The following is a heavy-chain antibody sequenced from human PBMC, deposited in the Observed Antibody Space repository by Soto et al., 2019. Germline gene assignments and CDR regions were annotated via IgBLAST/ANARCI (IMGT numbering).Heavy chain of an antibody. J-gene: IGHJ6*04. CDR1: GGSLSGYY. V-gene: IGHV4-34*01. CDR3: ARVQVSYFGMDG. CDR2: INHSGSI. Sequence: NPSEPLSLTFAVSGGSLSGYYWSWIRQPPGKGLEWIGEINHSGSINYNPSLKSRVTISVDTSKNQFSLKLSSVTAADTAVYYWARVQVSYFGMDGWGKGTTVTVYS.